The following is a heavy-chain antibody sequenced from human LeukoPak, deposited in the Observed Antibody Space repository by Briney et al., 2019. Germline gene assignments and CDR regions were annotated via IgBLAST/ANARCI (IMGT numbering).Heavy chain of an antibody. CDR1: GYSFSDNW. CDR2: ISPGDSQT. J-gene: IGHJ4*02. CDR3: ARLVSGSWGENYDF. Sequence: GESLKISCKVSGYSFSDNWIGWVRQMPGEGLKWMGIISPGDSQTRYSPSFQGQVTFSFDKSISTAYLQWSSLKASDTAMYFCARLVSGSWGENYDFWGQGTLVTVSS. V-gene: IGHV5-51*01. D-gene: IGHD3-16*01.